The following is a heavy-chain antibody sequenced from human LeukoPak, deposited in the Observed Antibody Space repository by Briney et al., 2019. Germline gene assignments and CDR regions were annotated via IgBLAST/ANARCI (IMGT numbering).Heavy chain of an antibody. CDR3: ARDGSMGYGDLGGYFDY. Sequence: GGSLRLSCAASGFTFSSYGMHWVRQAPGKGLEWVAFLRYDGSDEQYADSVKGRFTISRDNAKNSLYLQMNSLRAEDTAVYYCARDGSMGYGDLGGYFDYWGQGTLVTVSS. V-gene: IGHV3-30*02. D-gene: IGHD4-17*01. CDR2: LRYDGSDE. J-gene: IGHJ4*02. CDR1: GFTFSSYG.